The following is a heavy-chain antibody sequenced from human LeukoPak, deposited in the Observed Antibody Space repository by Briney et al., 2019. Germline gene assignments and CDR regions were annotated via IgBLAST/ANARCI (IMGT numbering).Heavy chain of an antibody. CDR3: ANSPKSDY. J-gene: IGHJ4*02. Sequence: PGGSLSLSCAASGFTFSSYAMSWVRQAPGEGLQWVSTISGGGRDTDYANSVKGRFTISRDNSKSTLYLRMNSLRAEDTAVYYCANSPKSDYWGQGTLVTVSS. V-gene: IGHV3-23*01. CDR2: ISGGGRDT. CDR1: GFTFSSYA.